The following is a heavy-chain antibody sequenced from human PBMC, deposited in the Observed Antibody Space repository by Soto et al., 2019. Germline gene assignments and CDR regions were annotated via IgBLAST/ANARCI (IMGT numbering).Heavy chain of an antibody. V-gene: IGHV3-15*01. CDR1: GFTFSNAW. D-gene: IGHD6-19*01. J-gene: IGHJ4*02. CDR3: TTDLAGLGADLDY. Sequence: EVQLVESGGGLVKPGGSLRLSCAASGFTFSNAWMSWVRQAPGKGLEWVGRIKSKTDGGTTHYAAPVKGRFTISRDDSKNTLYLQMNSLKTEDTAVYYCTTDLAGLGADLDYWGQGTLVTVSS. CDR2: IKSKTDGGTT.